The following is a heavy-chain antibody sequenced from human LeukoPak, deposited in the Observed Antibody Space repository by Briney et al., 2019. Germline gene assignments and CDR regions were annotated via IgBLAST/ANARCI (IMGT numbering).Heavy chain of an antibody. V-gene: IGHV4-59*01. D-gene: IGHD5/OR15-5a*01. Sequence: SETLSLTCTVSTDSIRSYYWSWIRQPPGKGLEWIGYIHYTGSTNYNPSLKSRVTISVDTSKNQLSLKLNSVTAADTAVYYCARLAPIASIGTVYYHSMDVWGQGTTVTVSS. CDR2: IHYTGST. CDR1: TDSIRSYY. CDR3: ARLAPIASIGTVYYHSMDV. J-gene: IGHJ6*02.